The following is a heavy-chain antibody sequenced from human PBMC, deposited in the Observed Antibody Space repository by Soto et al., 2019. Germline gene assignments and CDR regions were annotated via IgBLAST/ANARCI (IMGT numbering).Heavy chain of an antibody. CDR3: ARGSARSRSWRGNYYYYGMDV. Sequence: PSETLSLTCAVYGGSFSGYYWRWIRPPPGKGLEWIGEINHSGSTNYNPSLKSRVTISVDTSKNQYSLKLSSVAAADTAVYYCARGSARSRSWRGNYYYYGMDVWGQGTTVTVSS. V-gene: IGHV4-34*01. CDR1: GGSFSGYY. D-gene: IGHD6-13*01. CDR2: INHSGST. J-gene: IGHJ6*02.